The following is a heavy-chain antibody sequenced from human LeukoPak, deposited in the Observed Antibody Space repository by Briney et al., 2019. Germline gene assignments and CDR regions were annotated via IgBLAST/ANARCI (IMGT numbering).Heavy chain of an antibody. V-gene: IGHV4-30-4*01. J-gene: IGHJ3*02. Sequence: MSSETLSLTCTVSGDSISSGDYYWSWIRQPPGKGLEWIGYIYNSGSTYYNPSLRSRVTISVDTSKNQFSLKLSSVTAADTAVYYCARIPYGDVGGAFDIWGQGTMVTVSS. CDR2: IYNSGST. D-gene: IGHD4-17*01. CDR3: ARIPYGDVGGAFDI. CDR1: GDSISSGDYY.